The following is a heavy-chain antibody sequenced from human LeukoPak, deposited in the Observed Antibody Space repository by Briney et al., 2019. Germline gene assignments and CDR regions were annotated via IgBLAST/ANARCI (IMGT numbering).Heavy chain of an antibody. Sequence: GGSLRLSCVASGFTLSSYWMHWVRQAPGKGLVWVSHINSDGSSISYADSVKGRFTISRDNAKNTLYLQMNSLRAEDTAVYYCAKDGYSSSWAFDYWGQGTLVTVSS. J-gene: IGHJ4*02. CDR2: INSDGSSI. CDR3: AKDGYSSSWAFDY. V-gene: IGHV3-74*01. CDR1: GFTLSSYW. D-gene: IGHD6-13*01.